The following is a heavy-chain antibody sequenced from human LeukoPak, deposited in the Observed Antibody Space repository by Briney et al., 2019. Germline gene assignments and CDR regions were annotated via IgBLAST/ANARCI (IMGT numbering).Heavy chain of an antibody. D-gene: IGHD2-21*02. V-gene: IGHV1-69*04. CDR2: IIPILGIA. J-gene: IGHJ4*02. CDR1: GGTFSSYA. Sequence: ASVKVSCKASGGTFSSYAISWVRQAPGQGLEWMGRIIPILGIANYAQKFQGRVTITADKSTSTAYMELSSLRSEDTAVYYCARGDCSGGDCYSSSQFDYWGQGTLVTVSS. CDR3: ARGDCSGGDCYSSSQFDY.